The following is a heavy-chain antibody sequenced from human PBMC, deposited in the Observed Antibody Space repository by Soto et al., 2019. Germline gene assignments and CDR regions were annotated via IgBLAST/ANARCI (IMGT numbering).Heavy chain of an antibody. Sequence: QVLLLQSGGEVKRPGSSVKVSCKASGDAFKSYAISWVRQAPGQGLDYMGGIIPSYDRAKYAQKFQGRLTVTADIYTSTVYMELSGLKSEDTAVYFCARDPTNDYGDDTFDYWGQGTKVIVSS. CDR3: ARDPTNDYGDDTFDY. V-gene: IGHV1-69*06. CDR1: GDAFKSYA. CDR2: IIPSYDRA. J-gene: IGHJ4*02. D-gene: IGHD4-17*01.